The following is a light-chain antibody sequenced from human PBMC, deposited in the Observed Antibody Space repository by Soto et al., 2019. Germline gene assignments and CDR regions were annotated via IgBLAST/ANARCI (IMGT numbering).Light chain of an antibody. Sequence: LTQPPSASGTPGQRVTISCSGSSSNIGSNYVYWYQQLPGTAPKLLIYSNNQRPSGVPDRFSGSKSGTSASLAISGLRSEDEADYYCAAWDDSLSGPGVFGGGTKLTVL. CDR2: SNN. V-gene: IGLV1-47*02. CDR3: AAWDDSLSGPGV. CDR1: SSNIGSNY. J-gene: IGLJ3*02.